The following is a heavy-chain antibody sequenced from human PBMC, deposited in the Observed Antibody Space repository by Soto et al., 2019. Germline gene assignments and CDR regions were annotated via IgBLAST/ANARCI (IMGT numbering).Heavy chain of an antibody. CDR3: ARGPWIQLWINLDY. V-gene: IGHV4-34*01. CDR1: GGSFSGYY. CDR2: INHSGST. J-gene: IGHJ4*02. Sequence: PSETLSLTCAVYGGSFSGYYWSWIRQPPGKGLEWIGEINHSGSTNYNPSLKSRVTISVDTSKNQFSLKLSSVTAADTAVYYCARGPWIQLWINLDYWGQGTLVTVSS. D-gene: IGHD5-18*01.